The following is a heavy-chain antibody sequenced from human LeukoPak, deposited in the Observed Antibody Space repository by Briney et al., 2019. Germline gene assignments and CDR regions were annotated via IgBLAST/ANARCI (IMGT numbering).Heavy chain of an antibody. Sequence: GGSLRLSCAASGFSFSSYELNWVRQAPGMGLEWVSYISSGGNHIYYADSVKGRFTISRDNAKNSLYLQMNSLTAEDTGARYCVSTMTYGSGSPYIPFDYWGQGTLVAVSS. V-gene: IGHV3-48*03. CDR1: GFSFSSYE. CDR2: ISSGGNHI. CDR3: VSTMTYGSGSPYIPFDY. D-gene: IGHD3-10*01. J-gene: IGHJ4*02.